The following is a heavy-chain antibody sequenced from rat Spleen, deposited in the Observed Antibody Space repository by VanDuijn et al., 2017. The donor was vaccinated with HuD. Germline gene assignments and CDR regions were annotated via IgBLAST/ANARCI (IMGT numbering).Heavy chain of an antibody. D-gene: IGHD4-2*01. J-gene: IGHJ2*01. Sequence: EVQLVESNGGLVQPGRPLKLSCTTSGFTFSDCYMAWVRQAPTKGLEWVATINNDGDTTYYRDSVKGRFTISRDNGKNTLYLEMDSLGSEDMATYYCARHTGDYWGQGVMVTVSS. CDR1: GFTFSDCY. V-gene: IGHV5-29*01. CDR2: INNDGDTT. CDR3: ARHTGDY.